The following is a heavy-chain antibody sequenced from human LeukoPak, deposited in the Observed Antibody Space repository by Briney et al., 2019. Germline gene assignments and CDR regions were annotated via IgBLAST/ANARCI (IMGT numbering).Heavy chain of an antibody. CDR3: ARASGYDFWSGYPDY. J-gene: IGHJ4*02. CDR2: IYYSGST. D-gene: IGHD3-3*01. CDR1: GGSISSYY. Sequence: SETLSLTCTVSGGSISSYYWSWIRQPPGKGLEWIGYIYYSGSTNYNPSLKSRVTISVHTSKNQFSLKLSSVTAADTAVYYCARASGYDFWSGYPDYWGQGTLVTVSS. V-gene: IGHV4-59*01.